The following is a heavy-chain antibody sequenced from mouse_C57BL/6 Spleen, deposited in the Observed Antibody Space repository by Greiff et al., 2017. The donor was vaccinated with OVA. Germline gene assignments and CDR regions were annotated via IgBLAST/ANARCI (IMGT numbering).Heavy chain of an antibody. CDR2: INPSTGGT. V-gene: IGHV1-42*01. J-gene: IGHJ4*01. Sequence: VQLQQSGPELVKPGASVKISCKASGYSFTGYYMNWVKQSPEKSLEWIGEINPSTGGTTYNQKFKAKATLTVDKSSSTAYMQLKSLTSEDSAVYYCAREEVATDYAMDYWGQGTSVTVSS. D-gene: IGHD1-1*01. CDR1: GYSFTGYY. CDR3: AREEVATDYAMDY.